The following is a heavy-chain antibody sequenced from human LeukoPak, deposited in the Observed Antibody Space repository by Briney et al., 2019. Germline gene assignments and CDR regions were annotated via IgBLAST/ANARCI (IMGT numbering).Heavy chain of an antibody. CDR1: GFTFSSYA. V-gene: IGHV3-23*01. CDR3: ARGPTGGDAFDI. Sequence: GGSLRLSCEASGFTFSSYAMSWVRQAPGKGLEWVSDISYSGGSTYYADSVKGRFTISRDNSKNTVYLQMNSLRADDTAVYYCARGPTGGDAFDIWGQGTKVTVSS. J-gene: IGHJ3*02. D-gene: IGHD1-14*01. CDR2: ISYSGGST.